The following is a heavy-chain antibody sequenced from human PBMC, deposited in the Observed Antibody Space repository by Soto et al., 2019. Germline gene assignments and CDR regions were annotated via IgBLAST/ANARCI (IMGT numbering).Heavy chain of an antibody. CDR3: ARGGWGCTNGVCSPRYYYYYYGMDV. CDR2: INHSGST. V-gene: IGHV4-34*01. Sequence: PSEPLSLTCAVYGGSFSGYYWSWIRQPPGKGLEWIGEINHSGSTNYNPSLKSRVTISVDTSKNQFSLKLSSVTAADTAVYYCARGGWGCTNGVCSPRYYYYYYGMDVWGQGTTATVS. CDR1: GGSFSGYY. J-gene: IGHJ6*02. D-gene: IGHD2-8*01.